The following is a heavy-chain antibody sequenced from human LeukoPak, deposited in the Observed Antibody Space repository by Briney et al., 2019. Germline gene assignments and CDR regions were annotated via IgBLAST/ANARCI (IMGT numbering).Heavy chain of an antibody. D-gene: IGHD3-3*01. Sequence: TSETLSLTCTVSGGSISSYYWSWIRQPPGKGLEWIGYIYYSGSTNYNPSLKSRVTISVDTSKNQFSLKLSSVTAADTAVYYCARDRGYDFWSGYYDWGQGTLVTVSS. V-gene: IGHV4-59*01. J-gene: IGHJ4*02. CDR1: GGSISSYY. CDR3: ARDRGYDFWSGYYD. CDR2: IYYSGST.